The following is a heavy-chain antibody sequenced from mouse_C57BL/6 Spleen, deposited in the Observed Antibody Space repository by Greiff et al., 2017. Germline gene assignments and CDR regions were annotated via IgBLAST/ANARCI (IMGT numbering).Heavy chain of an antibody. V-gene: IGHV5-15*01. CDR1: GFTFSDYG. J-gene: IGHJ4*01. CDR3: ARRKAIYDGYYDYAMDY. D-gene: IGHD2-3*01. CDR2: ISNLAYSI. Sequence: EVKLVESGGGLVQPGGSLKLSCAASGFTFSDYGMAWVRQAPRKGPEWVAFISNLAYSIYYADTVTGRFTISRENAKNTLYLEMSSLRSEDTAMYYCARRKAIYDGYYDYAMDYWGQGTSVTVSS.